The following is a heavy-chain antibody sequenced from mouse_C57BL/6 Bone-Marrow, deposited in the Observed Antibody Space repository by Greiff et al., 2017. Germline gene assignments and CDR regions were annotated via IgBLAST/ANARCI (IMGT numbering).Heavy chain of an antibody. CDR2: IYPSDSET. J-gene: IGHJ4*01. CDR3: ARREGLGQNYAMDY. Sequence: QVQLQQPAAELVRPGSSVKLSCKASVSTFTSYWLDWVKPRPGQGLEWIGNIYPSDSETHYNQKFKDKATLTVDKSSSTADMQLSSLTSEDSAVYYCARREGLGQNYAMDYWGQGTSVTVSS. D-gene: IGHD4-1*01. V-gene: IGHV1-61*01. CDR1: VSTFTSYW.